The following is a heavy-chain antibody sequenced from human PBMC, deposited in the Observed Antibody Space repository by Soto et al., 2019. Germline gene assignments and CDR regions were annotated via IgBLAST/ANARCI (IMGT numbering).Heavy chain of an antibody. CDR2: ITAYNGNT. J-gene: IGHJ4*02. D-gene: IGHD3-10*01. CDR1: GYTFTSYG. V-gene: IGHV1-18*01. CDR3: ARRRYGSCARSLDY. Sequence: QVQLVQSGAEVKKPGASVKVSCKASGYTFTSYGITWVRQAPGQGLAWMGWITAYNGNTNYAQNLQGRVTMTTDTSTNTAYMELRSLRSDDTAVYYCARRRYGSCARSLDYWGQGTLVTVSS.